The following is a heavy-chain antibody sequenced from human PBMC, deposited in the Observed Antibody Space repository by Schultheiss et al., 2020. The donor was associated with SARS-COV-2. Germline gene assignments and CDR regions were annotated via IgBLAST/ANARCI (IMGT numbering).Heavy chain of an antibody. CDR2: INHSGST. CDR3: ARDQRYCSGGSCYVRGRHGMDV. J-gene: IGHJ6*02. CDR1: GGSFSGYY. V-gene: IGHV4-34*01. Sequence: SETLSLTCAVYGGSFSGYYRSWIRQPPGKGLEWIGEINHSGSTNYNPSLKSRVTISVDTSKNQFSLKLSSVTAADTAVYYCARDQRYCSGGSCYVRGRHGMDVWGQGTTVTVSS. D-gene: IGHD2-15*01.